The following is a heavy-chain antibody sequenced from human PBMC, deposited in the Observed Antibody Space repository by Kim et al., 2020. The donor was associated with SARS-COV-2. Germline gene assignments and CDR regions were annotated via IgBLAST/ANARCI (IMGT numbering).Heavy chain of an antibody. CDR3: AREGYGLDYYFDY. V-gene: IGHV1-3*01. J-gene: IGHJ4*02. Sequence: YSPKVQGRVTITRDTSASAAYMELSSLRSEDTAVYYCAREGYGLDYYFDYWGQGTLVTVSS. D-gene: IGHD3-16*01.